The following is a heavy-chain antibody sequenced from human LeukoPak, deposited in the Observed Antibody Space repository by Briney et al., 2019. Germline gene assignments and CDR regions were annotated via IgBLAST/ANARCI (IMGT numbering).Heavy chain of an antibody. CDR3: ARDEGYGSGSYIQGY. Sequence: GGSLRLSCAASGFTFSSYAMSWVRQAPGKGLEWVSAISGSGGSTYYADSVKGRFTISRDNSKNTLYLQMNSLRAEDTAVYYCARDEGYGSGSYIQGYWGQGTLVTVSS. D-gene: IGHD3-10*01. CDR1: GFTFSSYA. V-gene: IGHV3-23*01. CDR2: ISGSGGST. J-gene: IGHJ4*02.